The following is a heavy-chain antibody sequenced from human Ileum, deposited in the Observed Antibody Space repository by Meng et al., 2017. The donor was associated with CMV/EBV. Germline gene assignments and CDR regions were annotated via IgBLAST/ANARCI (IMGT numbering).Heavy chain of an antibody. CDR1: GVSISSSSYY. CDR2: SYYSGTT. D-gene: IGHD5-12*01. V-gene: IGHV4-39*01. Sequence: GSLRLSCTVSGVSISSSSYYWGWIRPPPGKGLEWIGSSYYSGTTYYNPSLKRRVTISVDSSKTQFSLKLSSVTAAATAVYYCARQGLRGYSGYGTYWGQGTLVTVSS. J-gene: IGHJ4*02. CDR3: ARQGLRGYSGYGTY.